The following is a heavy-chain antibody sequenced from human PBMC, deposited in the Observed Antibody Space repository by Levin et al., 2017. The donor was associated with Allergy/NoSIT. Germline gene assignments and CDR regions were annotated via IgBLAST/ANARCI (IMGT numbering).Heavy chain of an antibody. J-gene: IGHJ4*02. CDR1: GFTFSSYA. CDR3: ARDGDYYGSGSYSFFDY. Sequence: LSLPCAASGFTFSSYAMDWVRQAPGKGLEWVAVISYDGSNKYYADSVKGRFTISRDNSKNTVYLQMNSLRAEDTAVYYCARDGDYYGSGSYSFFDYWGQGTLVTVSS. V-gene: IGHV3-30-3*01. CDR2: ISYDGSNK. D-gene: IGHD3-10*01.